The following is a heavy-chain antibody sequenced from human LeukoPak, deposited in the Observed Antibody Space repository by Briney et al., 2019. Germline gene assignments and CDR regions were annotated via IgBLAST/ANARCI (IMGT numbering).Heavy chain of an antibody. D-gene: IGHD6-13*01. CDR1: GYTFTSYG. CDR2: ISAYNGNT. CDR3: ARDLSPLRSSSWYLGWFDP. Sequence: ASVKVSCKASGYTFTSYGISWVRQAPGQGLEWMGWISAYNGNTNYAQKLQGRVTMTTDTSTSTAYMELRSLRSDDTAVYYCARDLSPLRSSSWYLGWFDPWGQGTLVTVSS. V-gene: IGHV1-18*01. J-gene: IGHJ5*02.